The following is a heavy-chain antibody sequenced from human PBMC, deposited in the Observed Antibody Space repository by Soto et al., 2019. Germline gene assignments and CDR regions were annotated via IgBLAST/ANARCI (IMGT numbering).Heavy chain of an antibody. V-gene: IGHV4-39*01. CDR3: ARHDYDYVWGSYRTPFDY. CDR1: GGSISSSSYY. J-gene: IGHJ4*02. Sequence: QLQLQESGPGLVKPSETLSLTCTVSGGSISSSSYYWGWIRQPPGKGLEWIGSIYYSGSTYYNPSLKSRVTISVDTSKNQFSLKLSSVTAADTAVYYCARHDYDYVWGSYRTPFDYWGQGTLVTVSS. CDR2: IYYSGST. D-gene: IGHD3-16*02.